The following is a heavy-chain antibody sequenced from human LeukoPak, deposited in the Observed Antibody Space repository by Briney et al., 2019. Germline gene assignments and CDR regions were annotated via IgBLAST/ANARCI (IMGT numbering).Heavy chain of an antibody. J-gene: IGHJ4*02. CDR2: IDYSGST. CDR3: ARRAYSAVYWKHFDY. CDR1: GGSISSGSYY. D-gene: IGHD1-26*01. Sequence: SETLSLTCTVSGGSISSGSYYWSWIRQPPGKGLEWMGYIDYSGSTNYNPSLKSRVIISVDLSKSQFSLKLSSVTAADTAVYFCARRAYSAVYWKHFDYWGQGTLVTVSS. V-gene: IGHV4-61*01.